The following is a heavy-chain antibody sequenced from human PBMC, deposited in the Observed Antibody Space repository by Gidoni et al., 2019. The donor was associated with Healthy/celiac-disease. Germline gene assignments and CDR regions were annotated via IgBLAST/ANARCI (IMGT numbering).Heavy chain of an antibody. J-gene: IGHJ6*02. V-gene: IGHV4-34*01. CDR3: ARDDYVWGSYRKYYGMDV. CDR1: GGSFSGYY. CDR2: INHSGST. D-gene: IGHD3-16*02. Sequence: QVQLQQWGAGLLKPSETLSLTCAVYGGSFSGYYWSWIRQPPGKGLEWIGEINHSGSTNYNPSLKSRVTISVDTSKNQFSLKLSSVTAADTAVYYCARDDYVWGSYRKYYGMDVWGQGTTVTVSS.